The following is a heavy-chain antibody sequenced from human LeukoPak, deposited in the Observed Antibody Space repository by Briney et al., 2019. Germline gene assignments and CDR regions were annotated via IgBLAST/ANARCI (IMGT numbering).Heavy chain of an antibody. V-gene: IGHV1-69*04. CDR1: GGTFSSYA. CDR3: ARAAGVAAAELDY. Sequence: GASVKVSCKASGGTFSSYAISWVRQAPGQGLEWMGRIIPILGIANYAQKFQGRVTITADESTSTAYMELSSLRSEDTAVYYCARAAGVAAAELDYWGQGTLVTVSS. D-gene: IGHD6-13*01. CDR2: IIPILGIA. J-gene: IGHJ4*02.